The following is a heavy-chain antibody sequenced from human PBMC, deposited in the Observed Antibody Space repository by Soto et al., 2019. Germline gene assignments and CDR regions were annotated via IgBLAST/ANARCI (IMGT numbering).Heavy chain of an antibody. CDR3: ASSYGSGYRAFDY. J-gene: IGHJ4*02. CDR2: VNPIVSMS. Sequence: QVQLVQSGAEVKRPGSSVKVSCKASGDTFNFYSINWVRQAPGLGLEWMGRVNPIVSMSNYAQKFQGRVTMTADKSTRTAYMELRSLRSEDTASYYCASSYGSGYRAFDYWGQGALVTVSS. D-gene: IGHD3-10*01. V-gene: IGHV1-69*02. CDR1: GDTFNFYS.